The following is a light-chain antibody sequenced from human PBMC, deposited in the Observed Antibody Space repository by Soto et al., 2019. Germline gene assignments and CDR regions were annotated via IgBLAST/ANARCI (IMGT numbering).Light chain of an antibody. CDR2: AVT. Sequence: QSALTQPPSGSGSPGQSVTISCTGSSSDVGAYDYVSWYQQHPGKAPKLMIYAVTERPSGVPDRFSGSKSGNTASLTVSGLQAEDEADYYCSSYAGRNNLVFGTGIKLTVL. J-gene: IGLJ1*01. CDR1: SSDVGAYDY. CDR3: SSYAGRNNLV. V-gene: IGLV2-8*01.